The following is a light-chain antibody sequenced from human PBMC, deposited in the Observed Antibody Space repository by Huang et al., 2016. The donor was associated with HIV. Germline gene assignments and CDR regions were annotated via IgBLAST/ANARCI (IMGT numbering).Light chain of an antibody. V-gene: IGKV3-15*01. J-gene: IGKJ4*01. CDR1: QSSNSN. CDR3: QQYNDWLSLT. Sequence: EIVMTQSPATLSVSPGERATLSCRASQSSNSNLAWYQQKPGQAPRLLIYGASTRATGVPVRFSGSGSGTEFTLTISSLQFEDSAVYYCQQYNDWLSLTFGGGTKVGIK. CDR2: GAS.